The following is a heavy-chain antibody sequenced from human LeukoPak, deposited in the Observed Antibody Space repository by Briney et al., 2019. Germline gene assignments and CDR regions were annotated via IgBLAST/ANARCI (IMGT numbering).Heavy chain of an antibody. V-gene: IGHV3-33*01. CDR3: ARGLKYDSSGYSAPPFDY. Sequence: GRSLRLSCAASGFTFSSHVMHWGRQVPGKRLEVVAVLRYDGLNKHYAAALQSRCTISRDNSKNTLYLQMNSLRAEDTAVYYCARGLKYDSSGYSAPPFDYWGQGTLVTVSS. J-gene: IGHJ4*02. CDR1: GFTFSSHV. CDR2: LRYDGLNK. D-gene: IGHD3-22*01.